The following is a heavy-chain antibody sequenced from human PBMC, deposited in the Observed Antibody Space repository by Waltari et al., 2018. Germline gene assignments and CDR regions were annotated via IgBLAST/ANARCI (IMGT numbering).Heavy chain of an antibody. V-gene: IGHV4-34*01. D-gene: IGHD3-3*01. J-gene: IGHJ4*02. CDR3: ARVYIWSGYYLFDY. Sequence: QVQLQQWGAGLLKPSETLSLTCAVYGGSFSGYYWSWIRQPPGKGLEWIGEINHSGSTNYNPSLKSRVTISVDTSKNQFSLKLSSVTAADTAVYYCARVYIWSGYYLFDYWGQGTLVTVSS. CDR1: GGSFSGYY. CDR2: INHSGST.